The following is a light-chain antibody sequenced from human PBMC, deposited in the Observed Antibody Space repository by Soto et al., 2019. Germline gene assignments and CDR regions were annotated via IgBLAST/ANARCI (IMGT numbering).Light chain of an antibody. Sequence: QPVLTQPPSASGSPGQSVTISCTGTSSDVGGYNYVYWYQQHPGKAPKLMIYEVTKRPSGVPDRFSGSKSGNTASLTVSGLQAEDEADYYCSSYADSNSDVFGTGTKLTVL. V-gene: IGLV2-8*01. CDR3: SSYADSNSDV. CDR2: EVT. CDR1: SSDVGGYNY. J-gene: IGLJ1*01.